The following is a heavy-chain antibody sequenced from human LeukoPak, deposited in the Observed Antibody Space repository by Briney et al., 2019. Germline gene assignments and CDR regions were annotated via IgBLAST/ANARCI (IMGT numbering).Heavy chain of an antibody. CDR2: ISAYNGNT. Sequence: ASVKVSCKASGYTFTSYGISWVRQAPGQGLEWMGWISAYNGNTNYAQKLQGRVTMTTDTSTSTAYMELRSLRSDDTAVYYCARDVVVVPAAFPDAFDIWGQGTMVTVSS. CDR1: GYTFTSYG. J-gene: IGHJ3*02. CDR3: ARDVVVVPAAFPDAFDI. D-gene: IGHD2-2*01. V-gene: IGHV1-18*01.